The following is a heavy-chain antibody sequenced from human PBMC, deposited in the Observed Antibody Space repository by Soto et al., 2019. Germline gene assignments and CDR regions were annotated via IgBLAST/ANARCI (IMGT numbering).Heavy chain of an antibody. Sequence: EEQLVESGGGLVQPGGSLRLSCAASGFTFSNHVMNWVRQAPGRGLEWVSSINRDFNTYYADSVKGLFTISRANAKASLYLQMNSLRADDTAVYYCVNGDYYVGQGTLVTVSS. J-gene: IGHJ4*02. CDR3: VNGDYY. CDR2: INRDFNT. D-gene: IGHD4-17*01. CDR1: GFTFSNHV. V-gene: IGHV3-48*01.